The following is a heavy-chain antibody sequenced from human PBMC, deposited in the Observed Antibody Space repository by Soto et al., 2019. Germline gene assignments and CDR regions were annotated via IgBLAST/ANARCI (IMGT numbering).Heavy chain of an antibody. J-gene: IGHJ5*02. Sequence: GGSLRLSCAASGFTFSSYAMHWVRQAPGKGLEWVAVISYDGSNKYYADSVKGRFTISRDNSKNTLYLQVNSLRAEDTAVYYCAGHGGQWLNWFDPWGQGILVTVSS. CDR2: ISYDGSNK. CDR1: GFTFSSYA. D-gene: IGHD6-19*01. V-gene: IGHV3-30-3*01. CDR3: AGHGGQWLNWFDP.